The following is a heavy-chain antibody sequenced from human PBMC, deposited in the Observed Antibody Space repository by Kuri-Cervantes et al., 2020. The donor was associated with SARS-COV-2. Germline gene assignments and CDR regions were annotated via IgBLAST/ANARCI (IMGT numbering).Heavy chain of an antibody. V-gene: IGHV4-34*01. D-gene: IGHD2-2*01. J-gene: IGHJ4*02. Sequence: GSLRLSCAVYGGSFSGYYWSWIRQPPGKGLEWIGEINHSGSTNYNPSLKSRVTISVDTSENQFSLKLSSVTAADTAVYYCARVSCSNTSCYADYWGQGTLVTVSS. CDR1: GGSFSGYY. CDR2: INHSGST. CDR3: ARVSCSNTSCYADY.